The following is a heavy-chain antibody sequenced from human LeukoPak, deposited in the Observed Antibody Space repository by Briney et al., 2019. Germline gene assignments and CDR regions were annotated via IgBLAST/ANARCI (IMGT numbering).Heavy chain of an antibody. CDR2: IHNSGST. V-gene: IGHV4-59*08. D-gene: IGHD1-26*01. J-gene: IGHJ4*02. CDR3: ARTDSGTLDY. CDR1: GGSISSSY. Sequence: SETLSLTCTVSGGSISSSYWSWIRQPPGKGLEWIGHIHNSGSTNYNPSLKSRVTMSRDTSENQSSLKLSSVTAADTAVYYCARTDSGTLDYWGQGTLVTVSS.